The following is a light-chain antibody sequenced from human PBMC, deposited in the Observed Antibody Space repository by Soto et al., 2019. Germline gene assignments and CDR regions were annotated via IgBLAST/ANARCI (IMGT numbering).Light chain of an antibody. Sequence: EVVLTQSPATLSLSPGERATLSCRASQDVNNYLVWYQQKPGQAPRLLIYDASNRATGIPARFSGSGSGTDFTLTISSLEPEDFAVYYCQQRQHCPPITFGQVTRLEIK. J-gene: IGKJ5*01. CDR2: DAS. V-gene: IGKV3-11*01. CDR1: QDVNNY. CDR3: QQRQHCPPIT.